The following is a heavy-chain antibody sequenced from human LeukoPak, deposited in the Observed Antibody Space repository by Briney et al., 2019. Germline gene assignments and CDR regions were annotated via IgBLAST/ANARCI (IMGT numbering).Heavy chain of an antibody. D-gene: IGHD6-13*01. CDR2: INSDGSGR. CDR1: GFTFSNYW. V-gene: IGHV3-74*01. J-gene: IGHJ4*02. CDR3: ASASSHRIAAGGDY. Sequence: GGSLRLSCAASGFTFSNYWMHWVRQAPGKGLVWLSRINSDGSGRNYADSVKGRFTISRDNAKNTLYLQMNSLRAEDTAVYYCASASSHRIAAGGDYWGQGTLVTVSS.